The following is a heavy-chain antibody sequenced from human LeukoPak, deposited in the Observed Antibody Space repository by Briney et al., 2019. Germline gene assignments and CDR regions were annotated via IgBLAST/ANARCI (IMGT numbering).Heavy chain of an antibody. CDR2: ISGYNGDT. V-gene: IGHV1-18*01. CDR3: ARDRGVNWFDP. Sequence: GASVKVSCKASGYSFTSYGISWVRQAPGQGLEWMGWISGYNGDTNNAQNLQGRVTMTTDTSTNTAYMELRSLTSDDTAVYYCARDRGVNWFDPWGQGTLVTVSS. D-gene: IGHD3-10*01. CDR1: GYSFTSYG. J-gene: IGHJ5*02.